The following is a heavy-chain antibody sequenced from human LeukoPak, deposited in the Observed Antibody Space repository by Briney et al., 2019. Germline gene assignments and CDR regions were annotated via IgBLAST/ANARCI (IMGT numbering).Heavy chain of an antibody. CDR2: ISAYNGNT. Sequence: GASVKVSCKASGYTFNSYGISWVRQAPGQGLEWMGWISAYNGNTNYAQKLQGRVTMTTDTSTSTAYMELRSLRSDDTAVYYCARDGVLRFLEWLSPTYYYYMDVWGKGTTVTVSS. V-gene: IGHV1-18*01. CDR1: GYTFNSYG. CDR3: ARDGVLRFLEWLSPTYYYYMDV. D-gene: IGHD3-3*01. J-gene: IGHJ6*03.